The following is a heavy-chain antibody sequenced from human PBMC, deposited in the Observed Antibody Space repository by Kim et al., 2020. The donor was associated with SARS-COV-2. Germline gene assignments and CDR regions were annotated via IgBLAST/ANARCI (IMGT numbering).Heavy chain of an antibody. CDR3: ARAREEGSVYAIRAAFDY. CDR1: GYTFTSYY. J-gene: IGHJ4*02. D-gene: IGHD2-8*01. CDR2: INPSGGST. V-gene: IGHV1-46*01. Sequence: ASVKVSCKASGYTFTSYYMHWVRQAPGQGLEWMGIINPSGGSTSYAQKFQGRVTMTRDTSTSTVYMELSSLRSEDTAVYYCARAREEGSVYAIRAAFDYWGQGTLVTVSS.